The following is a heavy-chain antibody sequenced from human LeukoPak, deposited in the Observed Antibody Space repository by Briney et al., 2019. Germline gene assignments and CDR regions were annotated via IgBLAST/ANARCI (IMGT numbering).Heavy chain of an antibody. J-gene: IGHJ4*02. CDR3: ARGGQVYYYDSSGYYDY. CDR2: MNPNSGNT. D-gene: IGHD3-22*01. V-gene: IGHV1-8*01. CDR1: GYTFTSYD. Sequence: ASVKVSCKASGYTFTSYDINWVRQATGQGLEWMGWMNPNSGNTGYAQKFQGRVTMTRNTSISTAYMELSSLRSEDTAVYYCARGGQVYYYDSSGYYDYWGQGTLVTVSS.